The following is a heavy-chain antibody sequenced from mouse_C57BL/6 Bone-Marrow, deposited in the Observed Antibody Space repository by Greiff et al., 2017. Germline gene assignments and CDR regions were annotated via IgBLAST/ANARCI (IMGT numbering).Heavy chain of an antibody. CDR2: INPGSGGT. J-gene: IGHJ3*01. D-gene: IGHD4-1*01. Sequence: QVQLQQSGAELVRPGTSVKVSCKASGYAFTNYLIEWVKQRPGQGLEWIGVINPGSGGTNYNEKFKGKATLTAEKSSSTAYMQLSSLTSEDSAVYFCARSKSWDSWFAYWGQGTLVTVSA. CDR3: ARSKSWDSWFAY. V-gene: IGHV1-54*01. CDR1: GYAFTNYL.